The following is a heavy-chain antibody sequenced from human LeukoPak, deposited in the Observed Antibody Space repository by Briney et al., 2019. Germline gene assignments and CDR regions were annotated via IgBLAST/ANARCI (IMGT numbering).Heavy chain of an antibody. D-gene: IGHD2/OR15-2a*01. CDR2: INTNTGNP. Sequence: ASVKVSCMASEYTFTNYDINWVRQAPGQGLEWMGWINTNTGNPTYAQGFTGRFVFSLDTSVSTAYLHLSSLKTEDTAFYYCARGRNWFDPWGQGTLVTVSS. CDR3: ARGRNWFDP. V-gene: IGHV7-4-1*02. J-gene: IGHJ5*02. CDR1: EYTFTNYD.